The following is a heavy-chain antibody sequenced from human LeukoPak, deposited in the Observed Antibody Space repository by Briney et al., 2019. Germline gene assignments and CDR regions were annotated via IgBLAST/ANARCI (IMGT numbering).Heavy chain of an antibody. D-gene: IGHD2-8*01. Sequence: PGRSQRLSCAVSGFTFSRFGFHWVRQAPGKGLEWVSFISNDGNKRNYGDSVKGRFTISRDDSKNTVYLQVNSLRLEDTAVYYCASEYNGLWGQGTLVTVSS. V-gene: IGHV3-30*03. J-gene: IGHJ4*02. CDR1: GFTFSRFG. CDR3: ASEYNGL. CDR2: ISNDGNKR.